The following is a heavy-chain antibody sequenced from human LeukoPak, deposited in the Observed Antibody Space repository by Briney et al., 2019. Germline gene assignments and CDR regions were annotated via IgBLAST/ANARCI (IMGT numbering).Heavy chain of an antibody. CDR2: ISSSGSTI. CDR1: GFTSSSYV. Sequence: GSLRLSCAASGFTSSSYVMNWVLQTPGKGLEWVSYISSSGSTIYYADSVKGRFTISRDNAKNSLYLQMNSLRAEDTAVYYCARERGWRAPYFYGVDVWGQGTTVTVSS. V-gene: IGHV3-48*03. J-gene: IGHJ6*02. D-gene: IGHD6-19*01. CDR3: ARERGWRAPYFYGVDV.